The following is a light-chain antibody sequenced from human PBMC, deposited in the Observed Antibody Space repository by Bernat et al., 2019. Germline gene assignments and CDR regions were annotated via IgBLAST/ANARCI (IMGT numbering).Light chain of an antibody. CDR3: QQFNPYPI. J-gene: IGKJ1*01. CDR2: AAS. V-gene: IGKV1-9*01. Sequence: DIPFTQSPSFLSASVGDTVTITCRTSQVIGNYLAWYQQYLVKAPKLLIYAASILQTGVPSRFSGRGSGTEFTLTISSLQPEDFATYYCQQFNPYPIFGHGTKVDI. CDR1: QVIGNY.